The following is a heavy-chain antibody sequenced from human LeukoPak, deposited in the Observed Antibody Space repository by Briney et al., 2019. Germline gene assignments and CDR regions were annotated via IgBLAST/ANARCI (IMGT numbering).Heavy chain of an antibody. D-gene: IGHD2-15*01. CDR2: IYYSGST. CDR1: GGSISSGDYY. V-gene: IGHV4-30-4*01. Sequence: SQTLSLTCTVSGGSISSGDYYWSWIRQPPGKGLEWIGYIYYSGSTYYNPSLKSRVTISVDTSKNQFSLKLSSVTAADTAVYYYAIARYCSGGSCYHFDYWGQGTLVTVSS. J-gene: IGHJ4*02. CDR3: AIARYCSGGSCYHFDY.